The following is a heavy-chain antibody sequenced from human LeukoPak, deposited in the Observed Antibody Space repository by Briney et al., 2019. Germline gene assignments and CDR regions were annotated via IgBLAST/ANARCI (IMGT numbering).Heavy chain of an antibody. J-gene: IGHJ4*02. V-gene: IGHV3-21*01. CDR3: AKDRLWFGELFYYFDY. Sequence: GGSLRLSCAASGFTFSSYSMNWVRQAPGKGLEWVSSISSSSSYIYYADSVKGRFTISRDNAKNSLYLQMNSLRAEDTAVYYCAKDRLWFGELFYYFDYWGQGTLVTVSS. D-gene: IGHD3-10*01. CDR1: GFTFSSYS. CDR2: ISSSSSYI.